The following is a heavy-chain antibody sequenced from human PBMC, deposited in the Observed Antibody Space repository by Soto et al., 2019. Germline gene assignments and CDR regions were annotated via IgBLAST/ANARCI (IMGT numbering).Heavy chain of an antibody. V-gene: IGHV1-18*04. D-gene: IGHD3-3*01. CDR1: GYTFTSYG. J-gene: IGHJ5*02. Sequence: ASVKVSCKASGYTFTSYGISWVRQAPGQGREWMGWISAYNGNTNYAQKLQGRVTMTTDTSTSTAYMELRSLRSDDTAVYYCARVGTIFGVVIPSDNWFDPWGQGTLVTVSS. CDR3: ARVGTIFGVVIPSDNWFDP. CDR2: ISAYNGNT.